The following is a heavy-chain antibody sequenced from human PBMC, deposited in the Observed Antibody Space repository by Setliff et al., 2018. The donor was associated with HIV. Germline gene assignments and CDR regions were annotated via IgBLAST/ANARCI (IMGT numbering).Heavy chain of an antibody. Sequence: PGESPKISCAASGFTFSTYAMSWVRQAPGKGLEWVSALSGAGGSTYYADSVKGRFTISRDNYKNTLYLQMNSLRAEDTAVYYCAKAVGLQWFGGYFDHWGQGTPVTVSS. V-gene: IGHV3-23*01. CDR1: GFTFSTYA. J-gene: IGHJ4*02. D-gene: IGHD3-10*01. CDR3: AKAVGLQWFGGYFDH. CDR2: LSGAGGST.